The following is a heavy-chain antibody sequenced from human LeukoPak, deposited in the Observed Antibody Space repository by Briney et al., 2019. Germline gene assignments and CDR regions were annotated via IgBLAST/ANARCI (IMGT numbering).Heavy chain of an antibody. CDR3: AKDHYWSIDY. CDR1: GFTFSRYW. Sequence: GGSLRLSCAASGFTFSRYWMNWVRQAPGKGLEWVATIKGDGSELAYVDSVKGRFTISRDIAKNTLYLQMNSLRAEDTGVYYCAKDHYWSIDYWGRGTLVTVSS. V-gene: IGHV3-7*01. CDR2: IKGDGSEL. D-gene: IGHD3-3*01. J-gene: IGHJ4*02.